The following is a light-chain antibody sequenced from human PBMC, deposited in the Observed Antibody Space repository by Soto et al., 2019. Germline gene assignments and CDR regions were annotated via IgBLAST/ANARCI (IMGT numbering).Light chain of an antibody. Sequence: QSVLTQPPSVSAAPGQKVTISCSGSSSNIRNNFVTWYQQLPGTAPKLLIYDNNKRPSGIPDRFSGSQSGTSATLGITGLQTGDEAVYYCGTWDSTLSAYVFGTGTKVTVL. CDR1: SSNIRNNF. J-gene: IGLJ1*01. CDR3: GTWDSTLSAYV. V-gene: IGLV1-51*01. CDR2: DNN.